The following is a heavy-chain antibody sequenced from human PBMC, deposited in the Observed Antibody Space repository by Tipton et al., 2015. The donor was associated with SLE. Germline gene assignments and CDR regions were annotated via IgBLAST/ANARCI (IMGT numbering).Heavy chain of an antibody. J-gene: IGHJ4*02. CDR1: GFTFDDYA. Sequence: SLRLSCAASGFTFDDYAMHWVRQAPGKGLEWVSGISWNRGSIGYADSVKGRFTISRDNSKNSLYLQMNSLRTEDTALYYCAKGQPAGASWVLQGCFDCWCPTALVTASS. CDR2: ISWNRGSI. V-gene: IGHV3-9*01. CDR3: AKGQPAGASWVLQGCFDC. D-gene: IGHD1-26*01.